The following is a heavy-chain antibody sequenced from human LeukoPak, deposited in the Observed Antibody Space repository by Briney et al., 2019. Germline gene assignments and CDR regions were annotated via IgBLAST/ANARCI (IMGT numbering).Heavy chain of an antibody. CDR3: ARGTSAGGNHPDT. CDR2: IHSSGST. Sequence: ASETLSLTCTVPGGSISGYYWNWIRQSPGKGLEWIAQIHSSGSTDYNPSLKSRLTISIDTSKNQFSLKLSSVTAADTAVYYCARGTSAGGNHPDTWGQGTLVTVSS. D-gene: IGHD1-14*01. J-gene: IGHJ5*02. CDR1: GGSISGYY. V-gene: IGHV4-59*01.